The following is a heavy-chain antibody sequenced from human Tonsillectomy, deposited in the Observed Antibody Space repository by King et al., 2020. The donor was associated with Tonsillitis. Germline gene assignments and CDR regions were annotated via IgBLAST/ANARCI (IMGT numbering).Heavy chain of an antibody. Sequence: VQLVESGGGLVQPGGSLRLSCAASGFTFSSYSMNWVRQAPGKGLEWVSYISSSSSTIYYADSVKGRFTISRDNAKNSLYLQMNSLRAEDTAVYYCAREGELWFGESAGFDYWGQGTLVTVSS. CDR2: ISSSSSTI. J-gene: IGHJ4*02. CDR1: GFTFSSYS. D-gene: IGHD3-10*01. CDR3: AREGELWFGESAGFDY. V-gene: IGHV3-48*01.